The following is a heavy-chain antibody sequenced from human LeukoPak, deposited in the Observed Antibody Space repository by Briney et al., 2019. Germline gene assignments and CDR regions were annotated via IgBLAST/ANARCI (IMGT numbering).Heavy chain of an antibody. D-gene: IGHD1-26*01. CDR3: ARDLVGRDHAFDI. CDR1: GFTFSSYS. V-gene: IGHV3-21*01. Sequence: GGSLRLSCAASGFTFSSYSMNWVRQAPGKGLEWVSSISSSSSYIYYADSVKGRFTISRDNAKNSLYLQMNSLRAEDTAVYYCARDLVGRDHAFDIWGQGTMVTVSS. J-gene: IGHJ3*02. CDR2: ISSSSSYI.